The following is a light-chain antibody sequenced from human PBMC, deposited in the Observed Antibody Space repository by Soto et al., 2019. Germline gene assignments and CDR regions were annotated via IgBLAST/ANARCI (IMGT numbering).Light chain of an antibody. CDR2: KAS. CDR3: QQHTT. CDR1: QGISSW. Sequence: DIQMTQSPSALSASVGDRVTITCRGSQGISSWLAWYQQKPGKAPRLLIYKASSLASGVPSRFSGSGAGTEITLTIRSLQHEDVATYHCQQHTTFGQGTKGDIK. J-gene: IGKJ1*01. V-gene: IGKV1-5*03.